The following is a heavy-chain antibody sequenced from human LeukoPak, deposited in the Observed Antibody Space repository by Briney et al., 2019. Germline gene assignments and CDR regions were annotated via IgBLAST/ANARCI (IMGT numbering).Heavy chain of an antibody. CDR1: GGSISSYY. V-gene: IGHV4-59*01. D-gene: IGHD1-26*01. Sequence: SETQSLTCTVSGGSISSYYWSWIRQPPGKGLEWIGYIYYSGSTNYNPSLKSRVTISVDTSKNQFSLKLSSVTAADTAVYYCARSNVVGATRWFDPWGQGTLVTVSS. CDR2: IYYSGST. CDR3: ARSNVVGATRWFDP. J-gene: IGHJ5*02.